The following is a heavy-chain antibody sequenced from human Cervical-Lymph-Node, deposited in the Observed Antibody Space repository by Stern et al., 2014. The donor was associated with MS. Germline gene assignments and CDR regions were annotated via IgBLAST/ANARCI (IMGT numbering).Heavy chain of an antibody. J-gene: IGHJ5*02. CDR1: GFSLSTSGMC. V-gene: IGHV2-70*01. Sequence: ESGPALVKPTETLTLTCTFSGFSLSTSGMCVSWIRQPPGKALEWLALIDWDDDKYYSASLKTRLTIAKDTSQNQVVLTMTNMDPVDTATYYCARITYSSSPGGLDLWGQGTLVTVSS. CDR2: IDWDDDK. D-gene: IGHD6-6*01. CDR3: ARITYSSSPGGLDL.